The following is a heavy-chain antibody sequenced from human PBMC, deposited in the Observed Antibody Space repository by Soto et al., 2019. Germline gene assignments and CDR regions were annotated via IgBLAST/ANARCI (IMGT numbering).Heavy chain of an antibody. D-gene: IGHD6-19*01. CDR1: GDSINSNYC. J-gene: IGHJ4*02. CDR3: ARDTGWGLGY. CDR2: IYYSGGT. Sequence: QVQLQESGPGLVRPSGTLSLTCAVSGDSINSNYCWTWVRQPPGKGLEWIAEIYYSGGTSYNPSLQSRATISMDKPKNQFSLHLTSVTAADTAMYYCARDTGWGLGYWGQGTLVTVSS. V-gene: IGHV4-4*02.